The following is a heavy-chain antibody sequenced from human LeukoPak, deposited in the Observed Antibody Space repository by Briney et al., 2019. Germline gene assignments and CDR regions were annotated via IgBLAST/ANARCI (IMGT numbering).Heavy chain of an antibody. CDR1: GYNFATYW. CDR3: ARREGSDYYRVDY. Sequence: GESLKISCEGSGYNFATYWIGWVRQMPGKGLEWMGTINPGDSDTKYSPSFQGRVTMSADRSISTVYLQWSSLKASDTAMYYCARREGSDYYRVDYWGQGTLVTVSS. CDR2: INPGDSDT. D-gene: IGHD4-17*01. V-gene: IGHV5-51*01. J-gene: IGHJ4*02.